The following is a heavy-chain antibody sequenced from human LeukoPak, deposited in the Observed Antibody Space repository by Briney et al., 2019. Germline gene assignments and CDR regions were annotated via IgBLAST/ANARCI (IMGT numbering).Heavy chain of an antibody. D-gene: IGHD4-17*01. J-gene: IGHJ4*02. Sequence: ASVKVSCKASGYTFTSYYMHWVRQAPGQGLEWMGIINPSGGSTSYAQKFQGRVTMTTDTSTSTAYMELRSLRSDDTAVYYCARAGDNYGDSDYWGQGTLVTVSS. CDR3: ARAGDNYGDSDY. V-gene: IGHV1-46*01. CDR1: GYTFTSYY. CDR2: INPSGGST.